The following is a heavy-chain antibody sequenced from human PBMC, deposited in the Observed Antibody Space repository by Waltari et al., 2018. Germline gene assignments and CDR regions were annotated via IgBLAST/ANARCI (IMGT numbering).Heavy chain of an antibody. CDR1: GGSFSGYY. CDR3: ARGGGGIFGVVPYGMDV. CDR2: INHSGRP. Sequence: QVQLQQWGAGLLKPSETLSPTCAVYGGSFSGYYWSWVRTPPGKGLECMWEINHSGRPNSNPSLKSRVTISVDAAKNQFSLKLSSGTAADTAVYYCARGGGGIFGVVPYGMDVWGQWTTVTVSS. J-gene: IGHJ6*02. D-gene: IGHD3-3*01. V-gene: IGHV4-34*01.